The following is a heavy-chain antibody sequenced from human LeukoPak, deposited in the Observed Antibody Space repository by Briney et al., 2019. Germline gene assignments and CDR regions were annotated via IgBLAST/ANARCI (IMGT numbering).Heavy chain of an antibody. CDR1: GFTFDDYA. CDR2: ISWNSGSI. J-gene: IGHJ5*02. CDR3: AKDSSPYYGSGGSNWFDP. V-gene: IGHV3-9*01. D-gene: IGHD3-10*01. Sequence: GGSLRLSCAASGFTFDDYAMHWVRQAPGKGLEWVSGISWNSGSIGYADSVKGRFTISRDNAKNSLYLQMNSLRAEDTALYYCAKDSSPYYGSGGSNWFDPWGQGTLVTVSS.